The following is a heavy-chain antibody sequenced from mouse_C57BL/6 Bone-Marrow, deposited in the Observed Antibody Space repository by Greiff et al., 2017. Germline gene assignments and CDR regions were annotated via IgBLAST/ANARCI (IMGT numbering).Heavy chain of an antibody. J-gene: IGHJ4*01. V-gene: IGHV1-75*01. D-gene: IGHD4-1*01. Sequence: VQLQQSGPELVKPGASVEISCKASGYTFTDYYINWVKQRPGQGLEWIGWIFPGSGSTSYNEKFKGKATLTVDKSSSTAYMLLSSLTSEDSAVYFCARHWDGPFYAMDYWGQGTSVTVSS. CDR2: IFPGSGST. CDR1: GYTFTDYY. CDR3: ARHWDGPFYAMDY.